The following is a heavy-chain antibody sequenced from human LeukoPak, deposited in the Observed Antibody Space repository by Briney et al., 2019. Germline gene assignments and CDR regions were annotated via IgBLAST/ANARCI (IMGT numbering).Heavy chain of an antibody. V-gene: IGHV4-34*01. CDR2: INHSGST. CDR3: ARVQRDDYGDYGGSWSNWYFDL. J-gene: IGHJ2*01. CDR1: GGSFSGCY. Sequence: SETLSLTCAVYGGSFSGCYWSWIRQPPGKGLEWIGEINHSGSTNYNPSLKSRVTISVDTSKNQFSLKLSSVTAADTAVYYCARVQRDDYGDYGGSWSNWYFDLWGRGTLVTVSS. D-gene: IGHD4-17*01.